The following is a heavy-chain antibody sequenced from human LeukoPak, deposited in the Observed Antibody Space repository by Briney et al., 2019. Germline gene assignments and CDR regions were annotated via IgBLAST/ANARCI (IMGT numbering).Heavy chain of an antibody. V-gene: IGHV4-30-2*01. D-gene: IGHD1-7*01. CDR3: ARDKLELGGFDP. CDR2: IYHSGST. J-gene: IGHJ5*02. CDR1: GGSISSGGYY. Sequence: PSETLSLTCTVSGGSISSGGYYWSWIRQPPGKGLEWIGYIYHSGSTYYNPSLKSRVTISVDRSKNQFSLKLSSATAADTAVYYCARDKLELGGFDPWGQGTLVTVSS.